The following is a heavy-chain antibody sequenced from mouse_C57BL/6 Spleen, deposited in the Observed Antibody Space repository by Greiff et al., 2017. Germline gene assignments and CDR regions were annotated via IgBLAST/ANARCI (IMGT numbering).Heavy chain of an antibody. D-gene: IGHD6-1*01. CDR1: GYSFTSYY. Sequence: QVQLQQSGPELVKPGASVKISCKASGYSFTSYYIHWVKQRPGQGLEWIGWIYPGSGNTKYNEKFKGKATLTADTSSSTAYMQLSSLTSEDSAVYYCARDSLYGPYYAMDYWGQGTSVTVSS. V-gene: IGHV1-66*01. CDR2: IYPGSGNT. J-gene: IGHJ4*01. CDR3: ARDSLYGPYYAMDY.